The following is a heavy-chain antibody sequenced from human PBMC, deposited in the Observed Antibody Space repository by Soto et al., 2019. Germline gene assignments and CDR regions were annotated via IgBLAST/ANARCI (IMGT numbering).Heavy chain of an antibody. CDR3: ARHAKQLAPGLDY. Sequence: LKISCKGSGYSFTSYWIGWVRQMPGKGLEWMGIIYPGDSDTRYSPSFQGQVTISADKSISTAYLQWSSLKASDTAMYYCARHAKQLAPGLDYWGQGTLVTVSS. V-gene: IGHV5-51*01. J-gene: IGHJ4*02. CDR2: IYPGDSDT. D-gene: IGHD6-6*01. CDR1: GYSFTSYW.